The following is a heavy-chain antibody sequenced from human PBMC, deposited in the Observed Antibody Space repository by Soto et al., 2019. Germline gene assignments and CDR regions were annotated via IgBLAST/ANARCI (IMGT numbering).Heavy chain of an antibody. J-gene: IGHJ3*02. CDR2: ISYDGSNK. CDR3: ASVYHPTVEM. Sequence: PGGSLRLSCAASGFTFSSYAMHWVRQAPGKGLEWVAVISYDGSNKYYADSVKGRFTISRDNSKNTLYLQMNSLRAEDTAVYCCASVYHPTVEMWGQGTLVTVSS. CDR1: GFTFSSYA. D-gene: IGHD1-20*01. V-gene: IGHV3-30-3*01.